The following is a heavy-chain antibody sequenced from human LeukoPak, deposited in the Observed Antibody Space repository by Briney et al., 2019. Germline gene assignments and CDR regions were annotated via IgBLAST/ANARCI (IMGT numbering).Heavy chain of an antibody. CDR3: AKIQGPFDY. J-gene: IGHJ4*02. CDR1: GFTFSTFA. CDR2: ISGSGGKS. Sequence: PGVSLRLSCAGSGFTFSTFAMSWVRQAPGKGLEWVSVISGSGGKSFSADSVKGRFTISRDNSKNTLYLQMNSLRVEDTAVYYCAKIQGPFDYWGQGTLVTVSS. V-gene: IGHV3-23*01.